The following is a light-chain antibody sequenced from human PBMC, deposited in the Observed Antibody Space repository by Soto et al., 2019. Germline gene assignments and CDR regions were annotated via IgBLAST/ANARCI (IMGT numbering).Light chain of an antibody. CDR1: QTISSW. J-gene: IGKJ5*01. Sequence: IQMTPSPSTLSGSVGDRGTLTCRASQTISSWLAWYQQKPGKAPKLLIYKASTLKSGVPSRFSGSGSGTEFTLTISSLQSEDFAVYLCQQYHYWPITFGQGTRQEIK. CDR3: QQYHYWPIT. CDR2: KAS. V-gene: IGKV1-5*03.